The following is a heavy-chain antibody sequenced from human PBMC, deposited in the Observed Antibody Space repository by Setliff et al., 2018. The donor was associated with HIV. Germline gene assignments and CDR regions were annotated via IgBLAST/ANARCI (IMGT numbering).Heavy chain of an antibody. CDR2: VFSAGHS. CDR3: ARARAAGFGINGLDS. V-gene: IGHV4-61*09. Sequence: SETLSLTCSVSGDSIRSARHSWTWIRQPVGKPPEWIGHVFSAGHSNYNPSLRGRVAMSLDQYKNQFSLSLDSVTAADAAVYSCARARAAGFGINGLDSWGQGTQVT. J-gene: IGHJ4*02. CDR1: GDSIRSARHS. D-gene: IGHD6-19*01.